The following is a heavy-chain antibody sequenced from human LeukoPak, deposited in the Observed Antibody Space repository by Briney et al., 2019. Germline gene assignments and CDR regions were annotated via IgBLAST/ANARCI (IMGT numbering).Heavy chain of an antibody. CDR1: GGSISGYY. Sequence: SETLSLTCTVSGGSISGYYWSWIRQPPGKGLEWIGYIYYSGSTNYNPSLKSRVTISIDKSRTQFSVNLSSVTAADTAVYYCAREKRGYLLRYFDYWGQGTLVTVSS. J-gene: IGHJ4*02. CDR2: IYYSGST. D-gene: IGHD5-12*01. V-gene: IGHV4-59*01. CDR3: AREKRGYLLRYFDY.